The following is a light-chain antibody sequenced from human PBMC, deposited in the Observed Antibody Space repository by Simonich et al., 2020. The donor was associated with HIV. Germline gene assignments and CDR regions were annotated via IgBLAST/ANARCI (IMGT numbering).Light chain of an antibody. CDR2: STT. J-gene: IGLJ3*02. CDR3: VLYMGSGISV. V-gene: IGLV8-61*01. Sequence: QTVVTQETSASVSPGGTVTLTCALSCCAVSTSYYPPWYHQSPSSGPTPSSPTSIHPTPAPPPLTLIYSTTPRSSGVPYRFSGHILGNQAFLTLTGAQADDEGVYYCVLYMGSGISVFGGGTKLTVL. CDR1: CCAVSTSYY.